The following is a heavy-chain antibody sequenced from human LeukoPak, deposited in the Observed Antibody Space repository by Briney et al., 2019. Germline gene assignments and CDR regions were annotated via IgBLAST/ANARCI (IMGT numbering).Heavy chain of an antibody. V-gene: IGHV3-23*01. CDR1: GFTFNSYA. CDR3: ARESESSGWYDY. Sequence: GGSLRLSCAASGFTFNSYAMSWVRQAPGKGLEWVSVISGSGGSTYYADSVKGRFTISRDNSKNSLYLQMNSLRSDDTALYYCARESESSGWYDYWGQGTLVTVSS. D-gene: IGHD6-19*01. CDR2: ISGSGGST. J-gene: IGHJ4*02.